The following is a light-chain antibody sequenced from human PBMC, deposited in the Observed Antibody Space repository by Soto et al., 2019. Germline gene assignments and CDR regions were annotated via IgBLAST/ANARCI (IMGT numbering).Light chain of an antibody. V-gene: IGLV1-40*01. CDR1: SSNIGAGYD. CDR2: GNS. CDR3: QSYDSSLSAL. J-gene: IGLJ3*02. Sequence: QSVLTQRPSVSGAPGQRVTISCTGSSSNIGAGYDVHWYQQLPGTAPKLLIYGNSNRPSGVPDRFSGSKSGTSASLAITGLQAEDEADYYCQSYDSSLSALFGGGTQLTVL.